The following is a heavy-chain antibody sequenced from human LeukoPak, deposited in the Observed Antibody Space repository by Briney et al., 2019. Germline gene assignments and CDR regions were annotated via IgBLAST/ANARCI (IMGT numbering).Heavy chain of an antibody. CDR3: ARGYGGPVRFDP. Sequence: KPSETLSLTCAVYGGSFSGYYWSWIRQPPGKGLEWIGETNHSGSTNYNPSLKSRVTISVDTSKNQFSLKLSSVTAADTAVYYCARGYGGPVRFDPWGQGTLVTVSS. CDR1: GGSFSGYY. D-gene: IGHD4-23*01. V-gene: IGHV4-34*01. J-gene: IGHJ5*02. CDR2: TNHSGST.